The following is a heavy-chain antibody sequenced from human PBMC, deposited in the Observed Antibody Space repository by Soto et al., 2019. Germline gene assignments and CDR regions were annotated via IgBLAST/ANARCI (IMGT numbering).Heavy chain of an antibody. CDR2: ISAYNGNT. Sequence: QVQLVQSGAEVKKPGASVKVSCRASGYTFTSYGISWVRQAPGQGLEWMGWISAYNGNTNYAQKLQGRVTMTTHTSTSTAYMEMRRLRSDATAVYYCARALPPTDYWAQGTLVTVSS. CDR3: ARALPPTDY. CDR1: GYTFTSYG. V-gene: IGHV1-18*01. J-gene: IGHJ4*02.